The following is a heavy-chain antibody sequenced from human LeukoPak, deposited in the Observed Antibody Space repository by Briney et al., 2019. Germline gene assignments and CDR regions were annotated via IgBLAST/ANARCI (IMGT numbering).Heavy chain of an antibody. V-gene: IGHV1-2*02. CDR2: INPNTGAT. Sequence: ASVKVSCKASGCSFSDYYMHWVRQAPGQGLEWMGWINPNTGATNYAQKFQGRVTMTRDTSISTAYMEVSSLRSDDTAVYYCVRDGNMDVWGQGTTVTVSS. CDR3: VRDGNMDV. J-gene: IGHJ6*02. CDR1: GCSFSDYY. D-gene: IGHD1-14*01.